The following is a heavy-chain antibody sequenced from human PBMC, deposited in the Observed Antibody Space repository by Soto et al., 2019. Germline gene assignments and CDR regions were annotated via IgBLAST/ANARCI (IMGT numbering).Heavy chain of an antibody. V-gene: IGHV4-30-2*01. Sequence: QLQLQESGSGLVKPSQTLSLTCAVSGGSISSGGYSWSWIRQPPGKGLEWIGYIYHSGSTYYTPSLKSRVTISVDRSKNQSSLKLSSVTAADTAVYYCARETNYYYGMDVWGQGTTVTVSS. J-gene: IGHJ6*02. CDR2: IYHSGST. CDR1: GGSISSGGYS. CDR3: ARETNYYYGMDV.